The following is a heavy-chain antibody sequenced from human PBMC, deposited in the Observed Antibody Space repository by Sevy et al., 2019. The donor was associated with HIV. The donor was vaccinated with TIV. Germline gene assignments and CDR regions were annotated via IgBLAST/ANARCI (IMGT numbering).Heavy chain of an antibody. CDR1: GGSIGSGGYS. V-gene: IGHV4-30-2*01. Sequence: SETLSLTCAVSGGSIGSGGYSWSWIRQPPGKGLEWIGYIYHSGSTYYNPSLKSRVTISVDRSKNRFSLKLGSVTAADTAVYYCARGGLPQGLYCSGGSCSRGAFDIWGQGTMVTVSS. D-gene: IGHD2-15*01. CDR2: IYHSGST. J-gene: IGHJ3*02. CDR3: ARGGLPQGLYCSGGSCSRGAFDI.